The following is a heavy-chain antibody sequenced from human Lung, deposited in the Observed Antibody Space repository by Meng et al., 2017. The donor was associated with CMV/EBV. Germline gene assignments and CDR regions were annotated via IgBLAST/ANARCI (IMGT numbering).Heavy chain of an antibody. CDR3: AKDSPKYSNGWPRGNYFDY. CDR2: VTGRGDST. CDR1: GFIFSSFA. V-gene: IGHV3-23*01. D-gene: IGHD6-19*01. J-gene: IGHJ4*02. Sequence: GESXKISCTASGFIFSSFAMSWVRQAPGKGLEWVSAVTGRGDSTYHADSVEGRFTISRDNSKNTLYLQMNSLRAEDTAVYYCAKDSPKYSNGWPRGNYFDYWXQGTLVTVSS.